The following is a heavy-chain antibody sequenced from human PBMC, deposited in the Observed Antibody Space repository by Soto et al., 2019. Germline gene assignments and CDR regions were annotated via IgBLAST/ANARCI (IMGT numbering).Heavy chain of an antibody. CDR1: GFTFSSYG. Sequence: GGSLRLSCAASGFTFSSYGMHWVRQAPGKGLEWVAVIWYDGSNKYYADSVKGRFTISRDNSKNTLYLQMNSLRAEDTAVYYCASEGSETYSSGWGPKNWFDPWGQGTLVTVSS. J-gene: IGHJ5*02. CDR2: IWYDGSNK. V-gene: IGHV3-33*01. CDR3: ASEGSETYSSGWGPKNWFDP. D-gene: IGHD6-19*01.